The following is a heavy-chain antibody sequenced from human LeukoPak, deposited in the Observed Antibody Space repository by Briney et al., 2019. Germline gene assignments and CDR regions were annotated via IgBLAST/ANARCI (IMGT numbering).Heavy chain of an antibody. CDR3: ARHYYGSGSYYNPREFDY. D-gene: IGHD3-10*01. Sequence: SETLSLTRTVSGGSISSYYWSWIRQSPGKGLEWIGYIHYSGSTNYNPSLKSRVTISVDTSKKQFSLKLSSVTAADTAVYYCARHYYGSGSYYNPREFDYWGQGTLVTVSS. J-gene: IGHJ4*02. CDR1: GGSISSYY. V-gene: IGHV4-59*08. CDR2: IHYSGST.